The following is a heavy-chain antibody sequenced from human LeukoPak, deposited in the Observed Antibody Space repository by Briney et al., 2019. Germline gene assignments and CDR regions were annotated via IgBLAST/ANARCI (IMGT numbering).Heavy chain of an antibody. J-gene: IGHJ4*02. CDR1: GFSIGTYG. V-gene: IGHV3-53*04. CDR3: ARDLSG. CDR2: IYSGGST. D-gene: IGHD5/OR15-5a*01. Sequence: GGSLRLSCTASGFSIGTYGMSWVRQAPGKGLEWVSVIYSGGSTYYADSVKGRFTISRHNSKNTLYLQMNSLRAEDTAVYYCARDLSGWGQGTLVTVSS.